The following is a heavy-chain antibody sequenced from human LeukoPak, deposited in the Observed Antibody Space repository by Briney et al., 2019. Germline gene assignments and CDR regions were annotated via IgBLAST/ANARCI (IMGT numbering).Heavy chain of an antibody. CDR3: ATTRTLGYSGYARFDY. Sequence: PSETLSLTCTVPGGSISSYYWSWIRQPAGKGLEWIGRIYTSGSTNYNPSLKSRVTISVDTSKNQFSLKLSSVTAADTAVYYCATTRTLGYSGYARFDYWGQGTLVTVSS. CDR2: IYTSGST. J-gene: IGHJ4*02. V-gene: IGHV4-4*07. D-gene: IGHD5-12*01. CDR1: GGSISSYY.